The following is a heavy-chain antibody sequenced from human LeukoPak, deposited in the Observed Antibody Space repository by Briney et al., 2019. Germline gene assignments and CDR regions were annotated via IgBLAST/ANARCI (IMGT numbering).Heavy chain of an antibody. J-gene: IGHJ4*02. CDR1: GYTFTSYY. CDR2: IDLSGGST. D-gene: IGHD1-26*01. Sequence: ASVKVSCKASGYTFTSYYMHWVRQAPGQGLEWMGIIDLSGGSTSYAQKFQGRVTVTRDMSTSTVYMELSSLRSEDTAFYYCARVGIVEARTRGYWGQGTLVTVSS. V-gene: IGHV1-46*01. CDR3: ARVGIVEARTRGY.